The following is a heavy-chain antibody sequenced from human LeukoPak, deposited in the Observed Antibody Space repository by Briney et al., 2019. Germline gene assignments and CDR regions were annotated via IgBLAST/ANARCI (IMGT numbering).Heavy chain of an antibody. CDR1: GGSFSGYY. J-gene: IGHJ4*02. D-gene: IGHD6-13*01. CDR2: INHSGST. CDR3: ARGRGSSWYGYYFDY. V-gene: IGHV4-34*01. Sequence: SETLSLTCAVYGGSFSGYYWSWIRQPPGKGLEWIGEINHSGSTNYNPSLKSRVTISVDTSKNQFSLKLSSVAAADPAVYYCARGRGSSWYGYYFDYWGQGTLVTVSS.